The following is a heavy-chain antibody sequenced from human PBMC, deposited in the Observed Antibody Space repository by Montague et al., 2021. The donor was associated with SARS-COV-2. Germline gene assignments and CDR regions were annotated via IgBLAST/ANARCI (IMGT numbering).Heavy chain of an antibody. V-gene: IGHV4-34*01. J-gene: IGHJ6*03. CDR3: ARLGDGVVPSPILGVVPFYSYYYMDV. Sequence: SETLSLTCAVHGGSFSTYSWNWIRQPPGKGMEWIGEIHHGESTNYNPSLKSRVTISADTSKNQFSLMLTSVAAADTAVYYCARLGDGVVPSPILGVVPFYSYYYMDVWGKGTTVTVSS. CDR2: IHHGEST. D-gene: IGHD2-2*02. CDR1: GGSFSTYS.